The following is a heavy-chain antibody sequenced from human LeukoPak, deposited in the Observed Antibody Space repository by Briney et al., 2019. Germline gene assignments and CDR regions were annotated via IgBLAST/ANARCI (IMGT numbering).Heavy chain of an antibody. J-gene: IGHJ4*02. CDR2: FDPEDGET. D-gene: IGHD4-17*01. Sequence: AXVKVSCKVSGYTLTELSMHWVRQAPGKGLEWMGGFDPEDGETIYAQKFQGRVTMTEDTSTDTAYMELSSLRSEDTAVYYCATVDYGDYGGVFDYWGQGTPVTVSS. CDR1: GYTLTELS. CDR3: ATVDYGDYGGVFDY. V-gene: IGHV1-24*01.